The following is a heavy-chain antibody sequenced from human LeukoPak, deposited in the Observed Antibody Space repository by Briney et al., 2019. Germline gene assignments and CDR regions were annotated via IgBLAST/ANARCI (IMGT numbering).Heavy chain of an antibody. CDR2: IWYGGSNK. D-gene: IGHD5-24*01. CDR1: GFTFSSYG. Sequence: GGSLRLSCAASGFTFSSYGMHWVRQAPGEGLEWVAVIWYGGSNKYYADSVKGRFTISRDNSKNTLYLQMNSLRAEDTAVYYCARAPTSSGSIDYWGQGTLVTVSS. V-gene: IGHV3-33*08. CDR3: ARAPTSSGSIDY. J-gene: IGHJ4*02.